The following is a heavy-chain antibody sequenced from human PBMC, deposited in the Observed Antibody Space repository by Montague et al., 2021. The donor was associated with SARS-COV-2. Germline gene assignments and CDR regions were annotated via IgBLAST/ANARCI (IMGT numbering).Heavy chain of an antibody. CDR2: IDWDDDK. CDR1: GFSLNTSGLC. CDR3: ARMRIAAAGSPFDI. D-gene: IGHD6-13*01. Sequence: PALVKPTQTLTLTCTFSGFSLNTSGLCVSWIRQPPGKALEWLARIDWDDDKYYSTSLKTRLTISEDTSKNQVVLTMTNMDPVDTATYYCARMRIAAAGSPFDIWGQGTMVTVSS. V-gene: IGHV2-70*11. J-gene: IGHJ3*02.